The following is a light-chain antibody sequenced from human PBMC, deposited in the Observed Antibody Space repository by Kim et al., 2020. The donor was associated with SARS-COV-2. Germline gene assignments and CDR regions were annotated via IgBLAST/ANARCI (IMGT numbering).Light chain of an antibody. V-gene: IGKV1-39*01. CDR2: AAS. J-gene: IGKJ1*01. CDR3: QQSYSTPRT. CDR1: QSISFY. Sequence: DIQMTQSPSSLSASVGDSVTITCRASQSISFYLNWYQQKPGKAPNLLIHAASSLQSGVPSRFSGSGSGTDFTLTIHSLQPEDFATYYCQQSYSTPRTFGRGTKVDIK.